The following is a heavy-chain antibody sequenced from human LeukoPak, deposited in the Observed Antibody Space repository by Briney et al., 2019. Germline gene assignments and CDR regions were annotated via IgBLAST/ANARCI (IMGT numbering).Heavy chain of an antibody. CDR3: ARLTRLSTSPDRYYLDY. D-gene: IGHD6-6*01. CDR1: GDSISSYY. Sequence: TSETLSLNCTVSGDSISSYYWSWIRQPPGKGLEWIGYIYTSGGTNYIPSLKGRVTISTDTSKNQFSLKLSSVTAADSAVYYCARLTRLSTSPDRYYLDYWGQGTLVTVSS. V-gene: IGHV4-4*09. J-gene: IGHJ4*02. CDR2: IYTSGGT.